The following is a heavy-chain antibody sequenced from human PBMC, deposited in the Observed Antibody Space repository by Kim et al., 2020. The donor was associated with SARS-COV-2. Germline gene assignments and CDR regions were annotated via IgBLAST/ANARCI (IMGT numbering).Heavy chain of an antibody. CDR3: ARDPNWDWGDDKFHYDY. Sequence: GGSLRLSCAASGFTFSSYAMHWVRQAPGKGLEWVAVISYDGSNKYYADSVKGRFTISRDNSKNTLYLQMNSLRAEDTAVYYCARDPNWDWGDDKFHYDYWGQGTLVTVSS. D-gene: IGHD7-27*01. CDR1: GFTFSSYA. CDR2: ISYDGSNK. J-gene: IGHJ4*02. V-gene: IGHV3-30-3*01.